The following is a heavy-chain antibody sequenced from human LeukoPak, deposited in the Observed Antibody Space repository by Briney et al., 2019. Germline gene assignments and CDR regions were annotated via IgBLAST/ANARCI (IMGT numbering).Heavy chain of an antibody. CDR2: ISSSSSYI. Sequence: GGSLRLSCAASGFTFSSYSMNWVRQAPGKGLEWVSSISSSSSYIYYADSVKGRFTISRDNAKNPLYLQMNSLRAEDTAVYYCARETLDYHFWSGGAVHFVYWGQGTLVTVSS. J-gene: IGHJ4*02. V-gene: IGHV3-21*01. CDR3: ARETLDYHFWSGGAVHFVY. D-gene: IGHD3-3*01. CDR1: GFTFSSYS.